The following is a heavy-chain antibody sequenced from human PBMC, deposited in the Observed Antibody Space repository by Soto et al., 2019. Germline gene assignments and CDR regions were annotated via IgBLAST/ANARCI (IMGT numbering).Heavy chain of an antibody. V-gene: IGHV3-23*01. CDR2: ISGSGGST. D-gene: IGHD5-12*01. CDR1: GFTFSSDS. J-gene: IGHJ6*02. Sequence: EGSLXLSCAAYGFTFSSDSMSWVRQAPGKGLEWVSAISGSGGSTYYADSVKGRFTISRDNSKNTLYLQMNSLRAEDTAVYYCAKDRGGGYDFHGMDVWGQGTTVTVSS. CDR3: AKDRGGGYDFHGMDV.